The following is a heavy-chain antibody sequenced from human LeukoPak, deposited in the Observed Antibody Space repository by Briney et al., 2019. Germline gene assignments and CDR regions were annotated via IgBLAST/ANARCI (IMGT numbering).Heavy chain of an antibody. D-gene: IGHD2-2*01. V-gene: IGHV3-23*01. J-gene: IGHJ4*02. CDR1: GFTFSSYA. CDR3: ARYGRWGTSQEFDY. CDR2: ISGSGDTT. Sequence: PGRSLRLSCAASGFTFSSYALSWVRQAPGKGLEWVSSISGSGDTTNYADSVKGRFTIYRDNSKNTLFLQMNSLRAEDTAVYYCARYGRWGTSQEFDYWGQGTLVTVSS.